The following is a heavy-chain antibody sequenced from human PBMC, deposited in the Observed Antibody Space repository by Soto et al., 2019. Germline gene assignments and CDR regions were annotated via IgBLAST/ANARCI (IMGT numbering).Heavy chain of an antibody. V-gene: IGHV4-59*08. CDR3: ALFHRIGDY. CDR2: IYYSGST. J-gene: IGHJ4*02. CDR1: GSSISSDH. Sequence: HPVTPSLTCTVSGSSISSDHWSWIRQPPGKGLEWIGYIYYSGSTNYNPSLKSRVTISVDTSKNQFSLKLSSVTAADTAVYYCALFHRIGDYWGQGTLVTVS.